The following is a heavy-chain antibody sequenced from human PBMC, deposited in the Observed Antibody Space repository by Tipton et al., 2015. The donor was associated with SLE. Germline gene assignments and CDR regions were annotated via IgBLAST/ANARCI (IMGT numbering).Heavy chain of an antibody. D-gene: IGHD4-17*01. CDR2: VSDYNPNT. V-gene: IGHV1-18*01. Sequence: QSGAEVKRPGASVKVSCKASGSTFITYGIAWVRQAPGQGLEWMGWVSDYNPNTKYAQNLQGRVTMTTDTSTNTAYMELRRLRSDDTAVYFCARDNGDYGFDYWGQGTLVTVSS. J-gene: IGHJ4*02. CDR3: ARDNGDYGFDY. CDR1: GSTFITYG.